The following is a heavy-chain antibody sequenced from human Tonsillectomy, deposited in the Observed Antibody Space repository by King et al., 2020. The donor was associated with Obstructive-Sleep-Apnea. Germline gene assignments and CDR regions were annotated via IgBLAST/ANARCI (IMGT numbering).Heavy chain of an antibody. CDR3: ARDSGDRGYDSRPI. CDR1: GFTFSSYS. J-gene: IGHJ4*02. V-gene: IGHV3-48*04. CDR2: ITSSSNTI. Sequence: VQLVESGGGLVQPGGSLRLSCAASGFTFSSYSMNWVRQAPGKGLEWVSYITSSSNTIYYADSVRGRFTISRDNAKNSLYLQMNSLRAEDTAVSYCARDSGDRGYDSRPIWGQGTLVTVSS. D-gene: IGHD5-12*01.